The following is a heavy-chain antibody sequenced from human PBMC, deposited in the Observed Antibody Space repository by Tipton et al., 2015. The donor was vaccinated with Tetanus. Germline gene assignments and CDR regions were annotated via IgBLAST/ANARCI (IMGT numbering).Heavy chain of an antibody. V-gene: IGHV3-21*01. CDR3: TSGSALDY. D-gene: IGHD6-25*01. CDR1: GFAFSNFW. J-gene: IGHJ4*02. Sequence: SLRLSCAASGFAFSNFWMNWVRQAPGKGLEWVSSISSTSSYIYYADSVKGRFTISRDNAKSSLFLQMNSLRAEDTAVYYCTSGSALDYWGQGAMVAVSS. CDR2: ISSTSSYI.